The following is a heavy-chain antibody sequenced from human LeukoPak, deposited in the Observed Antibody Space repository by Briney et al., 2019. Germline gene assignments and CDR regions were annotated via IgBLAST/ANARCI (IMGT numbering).Heavy chain of an antibody. Sequence: ASVKVSCKVSGYTLTELSMHWVRQAPGKGLEWMGGFDPEDGETIYAQKFQGRVTMTEDTSTDTAYMELSSLRSEDTAVYYCATLALTIFGVVRTIDYWGQGALVTVSS. D-gene: IGHD3-3*01. CDR2: FDPEDGET. CDR3: ATLALTIFGVVRTIDY. CDR1: GYTLTELS. J-gene: IGHJ4*02. V-gene: IGHV1-24*01.